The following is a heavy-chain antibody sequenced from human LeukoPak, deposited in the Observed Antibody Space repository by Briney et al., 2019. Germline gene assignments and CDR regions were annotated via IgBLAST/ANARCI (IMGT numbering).Heavy chain of an antibody. V-gene: IGHV4-39*01. CDR2: IYYSGST. CDR1: GDSISSSSYY. CDR3: ARQIIAADETYYFDY. D-gene: IGHD6-13*01. Sequence: SETLSLTCGVSGDSISSSSYYWGWIRQPPGKGLEWIGNIYYSGSTYYNPSLKSRVTMSVDTSKNQLSLKLSSVTAAHTAVYYCARQIIAADETYYFDYWGQGTLVTVPS. J-gene: IGHJ4*02.